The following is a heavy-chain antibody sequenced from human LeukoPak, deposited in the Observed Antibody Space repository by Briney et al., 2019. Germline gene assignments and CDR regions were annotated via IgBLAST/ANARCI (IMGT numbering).Heavy chain of an antibody. CDR1: GGSFSGYY. D-gene: IGHD5-24*01. CDR2: VFYTGDT. J-gene: IGHJ4*02. V-gene: IGHV4-34*12. Sequence: PSETLSLTCAVYGGSFSGYYWGWIRQPPGRGLEWIASVFYTGDTYYSPSLKSRVTISVDTSKNQFSLRLTSVTAADAAVYYCARVLRDGHNDPFDNWGQGTLVTVSS. CDR3: ARVLRDGHNDPFDN.